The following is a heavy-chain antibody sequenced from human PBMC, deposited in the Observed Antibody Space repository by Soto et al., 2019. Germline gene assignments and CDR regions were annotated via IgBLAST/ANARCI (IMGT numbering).Heavy chain of an antibody. J-gene: IGHJ4*02. CDR2: INHSGST. V-gene: IGHV4-34*01. Sequence: SETLSLTCAVYGGSFSGYYWTWIRQPPGTGLEWIGEINHSGSTNYNPSLKSRVTISVDTSKNQFSLKLTSVTAADTAVYFCARGGDHYGSGSYYNFDYWGQGTLVTVSS. CDR1: GGSFSGYY. CDR3: ARGGDHYGSGSYYNFDY. D-gene: IGHD3-10*01.